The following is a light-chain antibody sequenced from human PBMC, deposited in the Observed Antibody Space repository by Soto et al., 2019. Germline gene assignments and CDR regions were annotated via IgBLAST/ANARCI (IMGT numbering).Light chain of an antibody. CDR3: SSYTSSSTPYV. Sequence: QSVLTQPASVSGSPGQSITISCTGTSSDVGGYNYVSWYQQHPGKAPKLMIYEVSNRPSGVSNRFSGSKSGNTASLTISGLQAEDEADHYCSSYTSSSTPYVFETGTKVTVL. CDR1: SSDVGGYNY. J-gene: IGLJ1*01. CDR2: EVS. V-gene: IGLV2-14*01.